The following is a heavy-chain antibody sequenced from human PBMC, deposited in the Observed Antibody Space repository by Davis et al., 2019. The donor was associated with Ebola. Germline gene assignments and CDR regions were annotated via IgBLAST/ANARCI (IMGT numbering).Heavy chain of an antibody. CDR1: AGSISSYY. J-gene: IGHJ4*02. CDR2: IYYSGST. D-gene: IGHD2-21*02. V-gene: IGHV4-59*08. Sequence: MPSETLSLTCTVSAGSISSYYWSWIRQPPGKGLEWIGYIYYSGSTNYNPSLKSRVTISVDTSKNQFSLKLSFVTAADTAVYYCARGLRGGIRVVTAMGFDYWGQGTLVTVSS. CDR3: ARGLRGGIRVVTAMGFDY.